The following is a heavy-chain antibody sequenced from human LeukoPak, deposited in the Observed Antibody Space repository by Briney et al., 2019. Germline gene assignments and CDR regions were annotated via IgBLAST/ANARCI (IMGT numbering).Heavy chain of an antibody. Sequence: GSLRLSFTASGFTFSSYGMHWVRQAPGKGLEWVAFISYDGSNKYYADSVKSLFTISRDNSKNTLYLQMNCLRAEDTAVYYCAKDPSRGLGDYWGQGTLVTASS. CDR1: GFTFSSYG. D-gene: IGHD3-16*01. V-gene: IGHV3-30*02. CDR2: ISYDGSNK. CDR3: AKDPSRGLGDY. J-gene: IGHJ4*02.